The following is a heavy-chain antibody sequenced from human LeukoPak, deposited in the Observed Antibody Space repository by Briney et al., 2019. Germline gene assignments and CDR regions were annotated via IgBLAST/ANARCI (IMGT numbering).Heavy chain of an antibody. V-gene: IGHV4-4*07. J-gene: IGHJ3*02. Sequence: PSETLSLTCTVSGGSINNYYWSWIRQPAGKGLEWNGRIYTRGSTNYNPSLKSRVTMSVGTSKNQFSLKLSSVTAADTAVYYCARGRYCSADICSGGDAFDIWGQGTMVSVSS. CDR3: ARGRYCSADICSGGDAFDI. CDR2: IYTRGST. D-gene: IGHD2-15*01. CDR1: GGSINNYY.